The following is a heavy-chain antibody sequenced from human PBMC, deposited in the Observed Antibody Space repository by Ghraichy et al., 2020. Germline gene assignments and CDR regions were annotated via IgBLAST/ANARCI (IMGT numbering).Heavy chain of an antibody. CDR2: MNPNSGNT. J-gene: IGHJ4*02. CDR1: GYTFTSYD. V-gene: IGHV1-8*01. D-gene: IGHD3-3*01. Sequence: ASVKVSCKASGYTFTSYDINWVRQATGQGLEWMGWMNPNSGNTGYAQKFQGRVTMTRNTSISTAYMELSSLRSEDTAVYYCARGPAVLEWLSSSPFGDYWGQGTLVTVSS. CDR3: ARGPAVLEWLSSSPFGDY.